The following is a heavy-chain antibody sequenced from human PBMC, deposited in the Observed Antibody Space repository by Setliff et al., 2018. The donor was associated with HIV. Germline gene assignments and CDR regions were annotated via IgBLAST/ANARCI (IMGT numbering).Heavy chain of an antibody. J-gene: IGHJ2*01. Sequence: ETLSLTCAVSGGSISSTNWWSWVRRPPGKGLEWVASVSPDGTEASSVGSMRGRFTVSRDNAKNSLSLQMNSLTTEDTAVYYCVQAEADRGGHWYFNLWGRGTLVTVSS. CDR1: GGSISSTNW. CDR3: VQAEADRGGHWYFNL. V-gene: IGHV3-7*03. D-gene: IGHD6-13*01. CDR2: VSPDGTEA.